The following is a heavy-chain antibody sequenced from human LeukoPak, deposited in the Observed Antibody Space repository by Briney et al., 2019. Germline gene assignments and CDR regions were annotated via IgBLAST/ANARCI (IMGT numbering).Heavy chain of an antibody. Sequence: ASVKVSCKPSGYTFNNYGITWVLQAPGQGLEWMGWISAYSGEKDYAQKFQDRVTMTTDTTTKTAYMALRNLKSDDTAFYYCARCSPSRTNSNSYYFETTKKNAFDIWGQGTMVTVSS. D-gene: IGHD3-22*01. CDR1: GYTFNNYG. J-gene: IGHJ3*02. CDR3: ARCSPSRTNSNSYYFETTKKNAFDI. CDR2: ISAYSGEK. V-gene: IGHV1-18*04.